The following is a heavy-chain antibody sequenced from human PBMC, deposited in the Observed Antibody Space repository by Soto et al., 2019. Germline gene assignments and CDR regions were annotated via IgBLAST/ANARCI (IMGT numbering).Heavy chain of an antibody. CDR2: ISGGGSTT. D-gene: IGHD3-10*01. Sequence: EVQLLESGGGLVQPGGSLRLSCAASGFTFSSYAMNWVRQAPGKGLEWVSAISGGGSTTYHADSVKGRFTISRDNSKNTLYLQMNSLRAEDTAVYYCAKDPPFRFAGSYYTSLDYWGQGTPVTVSS. CDR3: AKDPPFRFAGSYYTSLDY. J-gene: IGHJ4*02. V-gene: IGHV3-23*01. CDR1: GFTFSSYA.